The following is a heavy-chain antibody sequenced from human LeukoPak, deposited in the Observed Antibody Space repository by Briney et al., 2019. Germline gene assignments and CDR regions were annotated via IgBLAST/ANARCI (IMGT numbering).Heavy chain of an antibody. J-gene: IGHJ4*02. V-gene: IGHV3-23*01. CDR2: IASSGGST. D-gene: IGHD3-10*01. CDR1: EFTFNSYA. CDR3: AKSRAALVVRGVGPHS. Sequence: GGSLRLSCAASEFTFNSYAMSWVRQAPGKGLEWVSTIASSGGSTYYADSVKGRFTISRDNSNNALYLQMDSLRPEDTAVYYCAKSRAALVVRGVGPHSWGQGTLVTVSS.